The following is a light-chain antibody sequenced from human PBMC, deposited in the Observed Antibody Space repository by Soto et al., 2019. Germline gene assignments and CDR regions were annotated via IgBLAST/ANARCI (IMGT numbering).Light chain of an antibody. J-gene: IGKJ3*01. CDR1: QSVSSNY. Sequence: IVLTQSPGTLALSPGETATLSCRASQSVSSNYLTWYQQKPGQAPRLLIHGASSRATGIPDRFSGSGSGTDFTLTMSRLEPADFAVYYCQQYGSSPFTFGPGTKVDIK. V-gene: IGKV3-20*01. CDR2: GAS. CDR3: QQYGSSPFT.